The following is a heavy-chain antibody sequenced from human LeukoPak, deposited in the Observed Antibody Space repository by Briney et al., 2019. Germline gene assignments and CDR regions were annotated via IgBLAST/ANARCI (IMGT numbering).Heavy chain of an antibody. J-gene: IGHJ4*02. D-gene: IGHD3-9*01. CDR3: AKDSSADVLSGYFEF. Sequence: GGSLRLSCASSGFTLDDYPMHWVRQAPGKGLEWVSLISWDGGITFYADSVKGRFNISRDNSKNSLYLQMNSLRPEDTAFYYCAKDSSADVLSGYFEFWGPGTLVTVSS. V-gene: IGHV3-43*01. CDR1: GFTLDDYP. CDR2: ISWDGGIT.